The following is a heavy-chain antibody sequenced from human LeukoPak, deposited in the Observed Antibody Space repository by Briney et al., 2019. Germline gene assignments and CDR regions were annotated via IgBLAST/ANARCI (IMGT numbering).Heavy chain of an antibody. CDR3: VTEGYCTSDSCYVH. J-gene: IGHJ4*02. Sequence: ASVKVSCKISGFGLSVLSIHWMRQAPGKGLEWMGRVDPVDGEAAYAEKFQDRVTITADPSRATAYMELASLRSEDTAMYYCVTEGYCTSDSCYVHWGQGTLVTVSS. CDR2: VDPVDGEA. V-gene: IGHV1-24*01. CDR1: GFGLSVLS. D-gene: IGHD2-2*01.